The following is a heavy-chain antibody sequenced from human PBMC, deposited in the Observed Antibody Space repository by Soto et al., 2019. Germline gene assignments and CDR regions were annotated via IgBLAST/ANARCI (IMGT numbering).Heavy chain of an antibody. CDR2: ISYDGSHK. CDR1: GFSFSHYG. V-gene: IGHV3-30*03. Sequence: GGSLRLSCAASGFSFSHYGMQWVRQAPGKGLEWVAVISYDGSHKYYAESVTGRFTISRDNPKNTLYLQMNSLRPDDTALYFCGRDREREQLGYYGVGVWGQGTTVTVSS. CDR3: GRDREREQLGYYGVGV. J-gene: IGHJ6*02. D-gene: IGHD6-13*01.